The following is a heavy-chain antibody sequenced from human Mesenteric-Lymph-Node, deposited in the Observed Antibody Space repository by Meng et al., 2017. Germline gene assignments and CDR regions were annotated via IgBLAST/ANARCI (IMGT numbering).Heavy chain of an antibody. CDR1: AGTRGSYT. Sequence: LVLLGAWGKKLGYSGTVSRKASAGTRGSYTNSWVNRAPRQPGEGMEGIIPIFAKTSYAKKSQGRVTITAKETTTTAYMELSRLRSEDTAVYYCEQGNVYISGYFDYWGQGTLVTVSS. D-gene: IGHD5/OR15-5a*01. J-gene: IGHJ4*02. V-gene: IGHV1-69*01. CDR2: IIPIFAKT. CDR3: EQGNVYISGYFDY.